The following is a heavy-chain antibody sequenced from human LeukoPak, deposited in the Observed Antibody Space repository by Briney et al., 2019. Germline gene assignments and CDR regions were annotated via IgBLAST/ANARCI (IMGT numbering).Heavy chain of an antibody. J-gene: IGHJ4*02. D-gene: IGHD2-21*01. CDR2: IYYSGST. CDR3: AREVASLDY. Sequence: SETLSLTCSVSGGSISTYYWSWIRQPPGKGLEWIGYIYYSGSTNYNPSLKSRVTISVDTSKNHFSLKLSSVTAADTAVYYCAREVASLDYWGQGTLVTVSS. CDR1: GGSISTYY. V-gene: IGHV4-59*12.